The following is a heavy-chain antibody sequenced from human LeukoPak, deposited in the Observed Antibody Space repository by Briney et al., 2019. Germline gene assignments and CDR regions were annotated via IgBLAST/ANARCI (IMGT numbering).Heavy chain of an antibody. CDR1: GDSISSSDYY. CDR2: IYYNGNT. V-gene: IGHV4-39*07. D-gene: IGHD1-26*01. CDR3: ARLRRVGATPFDY. Sequence: PSETLSLTCTVSGDSISSSDYYWAWIRQPPGKGLEWIGNIYYNGNTYYNSSLKSRVTISVDTSKNQFSLKLRSVTAADTAVYFCARLRRVGATPFDYWGQGTLVIVSS. J-gene: IGHJ4*02.